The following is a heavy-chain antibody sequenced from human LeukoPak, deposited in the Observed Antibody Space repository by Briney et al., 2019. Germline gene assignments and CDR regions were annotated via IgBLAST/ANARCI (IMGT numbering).Heavy chain of an antibody. CDR2: NHTSGST. J-gene: IGHJ3*02. CDR3: ARDQRSYGSGSYRRNDAFDI. V-gene: IGHV4-4*07. D-gene: IGHD3-10*01. Sequence: SETLSLTCTVPGGSISSYDCSWIRQPAGKVLEWIRRNHTSGSTNYNASLKSRVTMSVDTSKNQFSLKLSSVTAADTAVYYCARDQRSYGSGSYRRNDAFDIWGQGTMVTVSS. CDR1: GGSISSYD.